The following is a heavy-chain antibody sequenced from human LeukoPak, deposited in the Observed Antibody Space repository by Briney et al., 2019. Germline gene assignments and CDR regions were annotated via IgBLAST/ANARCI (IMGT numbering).Heavy chain of an antibody. V-gene: IGHV1-18*01. Sequence: ASVKVSCKASGYTFTSYGISWVRQAPGQGLEWMGWNSAYNGNTNYAQKLQGRVTMTTDTSTSTAYMELRSLRSDDTAVYYCARYRRDGADNWFDPWGQGTLVTVSS. CDR2: NSAYNGNT. D-gene: IGHD5-24*01. CDR3: ARYRRDGADNWFDP. J-gene: IGHJ5*02. CDR1: GYTFTSYG.